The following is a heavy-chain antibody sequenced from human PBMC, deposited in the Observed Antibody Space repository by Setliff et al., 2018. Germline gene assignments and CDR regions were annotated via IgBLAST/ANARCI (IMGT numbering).Heavy chain of an antibody. CDR2: IDPRDDFT. CDR3: ARGGTYRYFDY. V-gene: IGHV1-69-2*01. Sequence: ASVKVSCKASGYSFSDFYMHWVRQVPGEGLEALGRIDPRDDFTVYAARFKDRLTITADTSTDTSYMEMSSLRFEDTAVYYCARGGTYRYFDYWGQGTLVTVSS. J-gene: IGHJ4*02. CDR1: GYSFSDFY.